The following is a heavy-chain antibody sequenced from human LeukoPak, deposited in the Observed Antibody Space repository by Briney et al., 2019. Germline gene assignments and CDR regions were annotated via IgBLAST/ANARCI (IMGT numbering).Heavy chain of an antibody. Sequence: GGSLRLSCAASGFTFSSYSMNWVRQAPGKGLEWVSSISSSSYIYYADSVKGRFTISRDNAKNSLYLQMNSLRAEDTAVYYCAKRAVAGIIDAFDIWGQGTMVTVSS. D-gene: IGHD6-19*01. V-gene: IGHV3-21*01. CDR1: GFTFSSYS. J-gene: IGHJ3*02. CDR2: ISSSSYI. CDR3: AKRAVAGIIDAFDI.